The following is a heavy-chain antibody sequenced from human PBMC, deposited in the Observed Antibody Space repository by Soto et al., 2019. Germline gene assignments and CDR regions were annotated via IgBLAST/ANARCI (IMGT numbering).Heavy chain of an antibody. CDR1: GGSISSSNW. J-gene: IGHJ6*02. CDR3: ASESVVGHVGYDYHYGMDF. CDR2: IYHSGST. V-gene: IGHV4-4*02. Sequence: SETLSLTCAVSGGSISSSNWWSWVRQPPGKGLEWIGEIYHSGSTNYNPSLKSRVTISVDKSKNQFSLKLSSVTAADTAVYYCASESVVGHVGYDYHYGMDFWGPGTTVTVSS. D-gene: IGHD6-19*01.